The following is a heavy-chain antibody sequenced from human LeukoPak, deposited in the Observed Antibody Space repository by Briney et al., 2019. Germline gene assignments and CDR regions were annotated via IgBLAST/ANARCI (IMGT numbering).Heavy chain of an antibody. D-gene: IGHD6-19*01. J-gene: IGHJ4*02. CDR3: AKGAKGEQWLY. CDR1: GFTFSSYW. V-gene: IGHV3-74*01. Sequence: GGSLRLSCAASGFTFSSYWMHWVRQAPGKGLVWVSRINSDGNNTRYADSVKGRFTISRDNAKNSLYLQMNSLRAEDTAVYYCAKGAKGEQWLYWGQGTLVTVSS. CDR2: INSDGNNT.